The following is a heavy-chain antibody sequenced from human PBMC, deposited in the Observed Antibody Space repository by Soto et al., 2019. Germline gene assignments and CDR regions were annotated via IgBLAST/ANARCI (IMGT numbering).Heavy chain of an antibody. CDR3: ARTWGQSLDLDY. D-gene: IGHD1-26*01. Sequence: ASVKVSCKASGGTFSSYAISWVRQAPGQGLEWMGGIIPIFGTANYAQKFQGRVTITADKSTSTAYMELSSLRSEDTAVYYCARTWGQSLDLDYWGQGTLVTVSS. CDR1: GGTFSSYA. CDR2: IIPIFGTA. V-gene: IGHV1-69*06. J-gene: IGHJ4*02.